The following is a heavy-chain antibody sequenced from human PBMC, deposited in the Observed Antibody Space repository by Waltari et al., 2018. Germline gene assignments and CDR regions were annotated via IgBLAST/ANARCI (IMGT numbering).Heavy chain of an antibody. Sequence: EVQLVESGGGLVQHGGSLRLSCAASGFTFSSYARSGVRQAPGKGLEWVSVISGSGYSTYYADSVKGRFTISRDNSKNTLYLQMNSLRAEDTAVYYCAKDFDIAAARGHFDYWGQGTLVTVSS. V-gene: IGHV3-23*04. CDR1: GFTFSSYA. J-gene: IGHJ4*02. CDR3: AKDFDIAAARGHFDY. D-gene: IGHD6-13*01. CDR2: ISGSGYST.